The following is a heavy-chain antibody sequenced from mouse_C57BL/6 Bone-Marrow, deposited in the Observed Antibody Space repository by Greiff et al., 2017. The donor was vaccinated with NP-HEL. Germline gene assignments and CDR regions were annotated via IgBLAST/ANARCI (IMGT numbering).Heavy chain of an antibody. CDR2: IYPGSGST. V-gene: IGHV1-55*01. D-gene: IGHD2-1*01. CDR1: GYTFPSFW. CDR3: ALYYGNYDY. Sequence: VQLQQPGAEPVKPGASVKMSRQASGYTFPSFWITWVKPRPGQGLEWIGDIYPGSGSTYYKEKFKSKATLTVDTSSSSAYMQLSSLTSEDSAVYYCALYYGNYDYWGQGTTLTVSS. J-gene: IGHJ2*01.